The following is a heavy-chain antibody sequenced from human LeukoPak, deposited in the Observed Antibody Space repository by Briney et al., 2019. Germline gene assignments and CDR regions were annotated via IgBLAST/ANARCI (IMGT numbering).Heavy chain of an antibody. J-gene: IGHJ4*02. CDR1: GFTFSSYA. D-gene: IGHD5-12*01. CDR2: ISGSGGST. V-gene: IGHV3-23*01. Sequence: PGGSLRLSCAASGFTFSSYAMSWVRQAPGKGLEWVSAISGSGGSTYCADSVKGRFTISRDNSKNTLYLQMNSLRAEDTAVYHCAKDLVYLGATIPFYYFDYWGQGTLVTVSS. CDR3: AKDLVYLGATIPFYYFDY.